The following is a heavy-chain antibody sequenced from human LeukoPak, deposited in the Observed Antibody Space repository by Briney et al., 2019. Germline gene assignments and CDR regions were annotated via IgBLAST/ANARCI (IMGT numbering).Heavy chain of an antibody. D-gene: IGHD3-22*01. CDR2: INPSGGST. CDR1: GYTFTSYY. V-gene: IGHV1-46*01. J-gene: IGHJ4*02. CDR3: ARERGYYDSSGYYEPLPIDY. Sequence: ASVKVSCKASGYTFTSYYMHWVRQAPGQGLEWMGIINPSGGSTSYAQKFQGRVTMTRDTSTSTVYMELSSLRPEDTAVYYCARERGYYDSSGYYEPLPIDYWGQGTLVTVSS.